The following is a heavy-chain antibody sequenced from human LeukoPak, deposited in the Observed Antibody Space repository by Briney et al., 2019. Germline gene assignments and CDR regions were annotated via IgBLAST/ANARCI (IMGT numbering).Heavy chain of an antibody. CDR2: ISYDGSNK. CDR3: ARERKATTNYYYYYGMDV. V-gene: IGHV3-30-3*01. J-gene: IGHJ6*04. Sequence: GGSLRLSCAASGFTFSSYAMHWVRQAPGKGLEWVAVISYDGSNKYYADSVKGRFTISRDNSKNTLYLQMNSLRAEDTAVYYCARERKATTNYYYYYGMDVWGKGTTVTVSS. CDR1: GFTFSSYA. D-gene: IGHD5-12*01.